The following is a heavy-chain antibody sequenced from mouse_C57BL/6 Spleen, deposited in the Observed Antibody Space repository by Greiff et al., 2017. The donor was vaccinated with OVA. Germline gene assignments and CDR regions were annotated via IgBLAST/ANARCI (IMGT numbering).Heavy chain of an antibody. D-gene: IGHD2-5*01. CDR2: ISDGGSYT. CDR3: AREGYSNSYCFDY. CDR1: GFTFSSYA. Sequence: EVQLVESGGGLVKPGGSLKLSCAASGFTFSSYAMSWVRQTPEKRLEWVATISDGGSYTYYPDNVKGRFTISRDNAKNNLYLQMSHLKSEDTAMYYCAREGYSNSYCFDYWGQGTTLTVSS. V-gene: IGHV5-4*01. J-gene: IGHJ2*01.